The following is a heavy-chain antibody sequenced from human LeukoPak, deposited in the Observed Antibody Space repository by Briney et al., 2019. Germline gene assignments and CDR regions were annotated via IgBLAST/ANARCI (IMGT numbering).Heavy chain of an antibody. D-gene: IGHD5-18*01. J-gene: IGHJ5*02. CDR3: ARVSDPRYSFFDP. CDR2: IYASGST. CDR1: GGSISSSH. Sequence: SETLSLTCTVSGGSISSSHWSWIRQPAGKGLEWIGHIYASGSTNYNPSLKSRVTMSVDTSKNQLSLNLTSVTAADTAVYSCARVSDPRYSFFDPWGQGTLVTVSS. V-gene: IGHV4-4*07.